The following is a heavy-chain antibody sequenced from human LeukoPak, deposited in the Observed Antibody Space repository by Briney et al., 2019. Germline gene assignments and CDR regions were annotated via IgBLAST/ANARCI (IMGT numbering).Heavy chain of an antibody. J-gene: IGHJ5*02. Sequence: GGSLRLSCEASGFTFSSYWMSWVRQAPGKGLEWVANIKTDGSEKYYVDSVKGRFTISRDNAKNSLYLQVNSLRAEDTAVYYCARDYTGYFPWGQGTLVIVSS. CDR2: IKTDGSEK. V-gene: IGHV3-7*03. CDR1: GFTFSSYW. CDR3: ARDYTGYFP. D-gene: IGHD3-9*01.